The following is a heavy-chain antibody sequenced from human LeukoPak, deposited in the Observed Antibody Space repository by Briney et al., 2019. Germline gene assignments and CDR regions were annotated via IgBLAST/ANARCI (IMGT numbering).Heavy chain of an antibody. D-gene: IGHD6-6*01. CDR1: GDTFSSYA. V-gene: IGHV1-69*13. CDR2: IIPKFDMA. J-gene: IGHJ4*02. CDR3: ANHAGIAARASFDY. Sequence: SVKVSCKASGDTFSSYAIDWVRQAPGQGLEWMGGIIPKFDMASYAEEFQDRITITADESTSTAYMELSSLRSDDTAVYYCANHAGIAARASFDYWGQGTLVTVSS.